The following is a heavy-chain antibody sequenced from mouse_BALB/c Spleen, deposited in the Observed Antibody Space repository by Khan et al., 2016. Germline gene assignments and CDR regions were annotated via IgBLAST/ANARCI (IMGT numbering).Heavy chain of an antibody. D-gene: IGHD2-5*01. V-gene: IGHV2-4-1*01. CDR1: GFSLTNYG. CDR3: AKKGLSSNGSMDD. CDR2: IWSGGGT. J-gene: IGHJ4*01. Sequence: QVQLKQSGPGLVQPSQSLSITCTVSGFSLTNYGVHWVRQSPGRGLEWLGVIWSGGGTDFNAASISRLSISKDNSRGQVFFNMNSQQDDDTAIYYCAKKGLSSNGSMDDWGQGTSVTVSS.